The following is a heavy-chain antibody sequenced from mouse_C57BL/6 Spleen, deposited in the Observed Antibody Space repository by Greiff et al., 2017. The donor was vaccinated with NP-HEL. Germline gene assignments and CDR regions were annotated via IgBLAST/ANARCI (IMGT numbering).Heavy chain of an antibody. CDR1: GYTFTGYW. CDR3: ARLDDYDVYYYAMDY. V-gene: IGHV1-9*01. Sequence: QVQLQQSGAELMKPGASVKLSCKATGYTFTGYWIEWVKQRPGHGLEWIGEILPGSGSTNYNEKFKGKATFTADTSSNTAYMQLSSLTTDDSAIYYCARLDDYDVYYYAMDYWGQGTSVTVSS. D-gene: IGHD2-4*01. CDR2: ILPGSGST. J-gene: IGHJ4*01.